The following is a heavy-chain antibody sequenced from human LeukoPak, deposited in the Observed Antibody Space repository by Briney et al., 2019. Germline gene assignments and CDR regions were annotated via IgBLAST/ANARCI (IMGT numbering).Heavy chain of an antibody. Sequence: GASVKVSCKASGYTFTSYDINWVRQATGQGHEWMGWMNPNSGNTGFAQKFQGRVAMNRNTSISTAYMELSSLRSADTAVYYCARDRWELPLMDVWGKGTTVTVSS. CDR1: GYTFTSYD. V-gene: IGHV1-8*01. CDR3: ARDRWELPLMDV. D-gene: IGHD1-26*01. J-gene: IGHJ6*04. CDR2: MNPNSGNT.